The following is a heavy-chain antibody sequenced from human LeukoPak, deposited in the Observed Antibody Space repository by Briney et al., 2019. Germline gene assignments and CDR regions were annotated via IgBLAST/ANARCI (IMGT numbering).Heavy chain of an antibody. J-gene: IGHJ5*02. Sequence: SVKVSCKASGGTFSSYTISWVRQAPGQGLEWMGGIIPILGTANYAQKFQGRVTITADESTSTAYMELSSLRSEDTAVYYCARGFGSYGSGSGLVGAWGQGTLVTVSS. CDR1: GGTFSSYT. CDR3: ARGFGSYGSGSGLVGA. V-gene: IGHV1-69*01. D-gene: IGHD3-10*01. CDR2: IIPILGTA.